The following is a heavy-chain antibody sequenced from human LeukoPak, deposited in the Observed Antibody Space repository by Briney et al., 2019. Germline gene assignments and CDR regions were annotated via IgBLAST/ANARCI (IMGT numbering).Heavy chain of an antibody. CDR1: GGSISSYY. V-gene: IGHV4-59*08. CDR2: IYYSGST. D-gene: IGHD2-15*01. Sequence: PSETLSLTCTVSGGSISSYYWSWIRQPPGKGLEWIGYIYYSGSTNYNPSLKSRVTISIDKSKTQFSLRLSSVTAADTAVYYCARGYYYFDYWGQGTLVTVSP. CDR3: ARGYYYFDY. J-gene: IGHJ4*02.